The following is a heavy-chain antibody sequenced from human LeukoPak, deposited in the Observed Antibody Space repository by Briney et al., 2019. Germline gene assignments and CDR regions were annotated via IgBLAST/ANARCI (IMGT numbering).Heavy chain of an antibody. Sequence: QPWGSLALSCAASGFTFSNYGMNWVRQAPGKGLEWVSIITSGVGITYYADSVKGRFTISRDNSKNTLYLQMNSLRAEDTAVYYCAKGDSYDFDYWGQGTLVTASS. V-gene: IGHV3-23*01. J-gene: IGHJ4*02. CDR2: ITSGVGIT. CDR1: GFTFSNYG. D-gene: IGHD3-10*01. CDR3: AKGDSYDFDY.